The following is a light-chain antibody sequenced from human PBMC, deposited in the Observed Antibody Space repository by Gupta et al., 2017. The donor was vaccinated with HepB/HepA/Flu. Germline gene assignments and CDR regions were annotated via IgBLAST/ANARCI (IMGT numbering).Light chain of an antibody. J-gene: IGKJ3*01. Sequence: DIQMTQSPSSLSESVGGRVTITCRASQDIRNDLVWFRQTPGKAPKRLVFGVSSFQSGVPSRSSGSGSGTEFTLTISSLQPEDFATYYCLQHNTFPFTFGPGTKVDIK. CDR3: LQHNTFPFT. V-gene: IGKV1-17*01. CDR2: GVS. CDR1: QDIRND.